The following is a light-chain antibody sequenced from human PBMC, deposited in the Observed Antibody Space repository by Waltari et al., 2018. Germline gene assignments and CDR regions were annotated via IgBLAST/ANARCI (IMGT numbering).Light chain of an antibody. J-gene: IGLJ2*01. CDR2: EVS. CDR1: SSDVGGYNY. V-gene: IGLV2-8*01. CDR3: SSYAGNHVV. Sequence: QSALTQPPSASGSPGQSVTISCTGTSSDVGGYNYVSWYQHHPGNAPKLLIYEVSKRPSGVPVRCSGSKSGNTASLTVSGLQTEDEADYYCSSYAGNHVVFGGGTKLTVL.